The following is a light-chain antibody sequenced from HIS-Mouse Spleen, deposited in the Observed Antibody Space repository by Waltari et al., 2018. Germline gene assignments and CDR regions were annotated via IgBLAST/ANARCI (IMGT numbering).Light chain of an antibody. V-gene: IGLV3-1*01. CDR2: QDS. CDR1: KLGDKY. Sequence: SYELTQPPSVSVSPGQTASITCSGDKLGDKYACWYQQKPGQSPVLVIYQDSKRPSGSPGRFSGSNLGNTATRTISGTQAMDEADYYCQAWDSSTDVVFGGGTKLTVL. J-gene: IGLJ2*01. CDR3: QAWDSSTDVV.